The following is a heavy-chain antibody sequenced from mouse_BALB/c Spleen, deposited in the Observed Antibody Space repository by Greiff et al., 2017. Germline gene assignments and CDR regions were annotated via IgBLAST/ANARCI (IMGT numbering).Heavy chain of an antibody. J-gene: IGHJ4*01. CDR1: GFSLTSYD. CDR3: VRDGAMDY. CDR2: IWTGGGT. Sequence: VKLVESGPGLVAPSQSLSITCTVSGFSLTSYDISWIRQPPGKGLEWLGVIWTGGGTNYNSAFMSRLSISKDNSKSQVFLKMNSLQTDDTAIYYCVRDGAMDYWGQGTSVTVSS. V-gene: IGHV2-9-2*01.